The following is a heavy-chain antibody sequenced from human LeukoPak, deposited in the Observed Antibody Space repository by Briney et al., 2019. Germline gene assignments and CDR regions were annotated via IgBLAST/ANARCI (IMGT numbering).Heavy chain of an antibody. CDR1: GFTFSSYG. CDR3: AKDRRGYCSSTSCEKDY. V-gene: IGHV3-30*02. J-gene: IGHJ4*02. CDR2: IRHDGSNK. D-gene: IGHD2-2*01. Sequence: GGSLRLSCAASGFTFSSYGMHWVRQAPGKGLEWVAFIRHDGSNKYYADSVKGRFTISRDNSKNTLYLQMNSLRAEDTAVYYCAKDRRGYCSSTSCEKDYWGQGTLVTVSS.